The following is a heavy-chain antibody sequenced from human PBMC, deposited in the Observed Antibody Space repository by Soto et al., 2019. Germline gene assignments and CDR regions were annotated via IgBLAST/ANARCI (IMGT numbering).Heavy chain of an antibody. CDR2: IYYSGST. CDR1: GGSISSGGYY. J-gene: IGHJ2*01. D-gene: IGHD6-13*01. V-gene: IGHV4-31*03. Sequence: QVQLQESGPGLVKPSQTLSLTCTVSGGSISSGGYYWSWIRQHPGKGLEWIGYIYYSGSTYYNPSLNSRFTISVDTSKNQFSLKLSSVTAADTAVYYCARIMRQQPRYFDLWGRGTLVTVSS. CDR3: ARIMRQQPRYFDL.